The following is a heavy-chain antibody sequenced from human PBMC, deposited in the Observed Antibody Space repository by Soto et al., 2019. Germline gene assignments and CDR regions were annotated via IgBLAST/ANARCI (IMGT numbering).Heavy chain of an antibody. V-gene: IGHV3-30*03. CDR2: ISYDGSNK. J-gene: IGHJ4*02. D-gene: IGHD5-18*01. CDR1: GFTFSSYG. Sequence: QVQLVESGGGVVQPGRSLRLSCAASGFTFSSYGMHWVRQAPGKGLEWVAVISYDGSNKYYADSVKGRFTISRDNSKNTLYLQRNSLRAEDTAVYYCASGYSLYCDYWGQGTLVTVSS. CDR3: ASGYSLYCDY.